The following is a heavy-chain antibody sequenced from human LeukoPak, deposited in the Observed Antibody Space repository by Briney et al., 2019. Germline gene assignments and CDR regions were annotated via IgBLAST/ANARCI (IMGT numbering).Heavy chain of an antibody. Sequence: PGGSLRLSCAASGFTFSNYWMSWVRQAPGKGLEWVANIKQDGSEKYYVDSVKGRFTISRDNAKNSLYLQMNSLRAEDTAMYYCARDDDWSYEDYWGQGTLVTVSS. D-gene: IGHD1-7*01. J-gene: IGHJ4*02. CDR2: IKQDGSEK. CDR3: ARDDDWSYEDY. V-gene: IGHV3-7*01. CDR1: GFTFSNYW.